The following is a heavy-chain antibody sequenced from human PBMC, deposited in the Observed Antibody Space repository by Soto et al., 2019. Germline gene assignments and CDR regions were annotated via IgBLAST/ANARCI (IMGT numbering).Heavy chain of an antibody. J-gene: IGHJ6*02. V-gene: IGHV3-74*01. Sequence: GGSLRLSCAASGFTFSSYGMHWVRQAPGKGLVWVSRIDTDGSSTTYADSVKGRFTISRDNAKNTLYLQMNSLRAEDTAVYYCAKAGNYYYYYGMDVWGQGTTVTVSS. D-gene: IGHD1-1*01. CDR2: IDTDGSST. CDR3: AKAGNYYYYYGMDV. CDR1: GFTFSSYG.